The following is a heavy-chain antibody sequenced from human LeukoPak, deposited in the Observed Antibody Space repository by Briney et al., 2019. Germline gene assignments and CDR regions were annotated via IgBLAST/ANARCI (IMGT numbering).Heavy chain of an antibody. D-gene: IGHD5-18*01. J-gene: IGHJ4*02. CDR3: ARGGTGARIQLWSPPIY. CDR2: INTNTGNP. CDR1: GYTLTSYA. Sequence: ASVKVSCKASGYTLTSYAMNWVRQAPGQGLEWMGWINTNTGNPTYAQGFTGRFVFSLDTSVSTAYLQISSLKAEDTAVYYCARGGTGARIQLWSPPIYWGQGTLVTVSS. V-gene: IGHV7-4-1*02.